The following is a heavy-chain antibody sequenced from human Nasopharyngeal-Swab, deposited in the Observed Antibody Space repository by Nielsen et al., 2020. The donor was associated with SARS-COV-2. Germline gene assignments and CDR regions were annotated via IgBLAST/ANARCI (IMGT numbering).Heavy chain of an antibody. V-gene: IGHV1-2*06. CDR2: INPNSGGP. Sequence: WVRQAPGQGLEWVGRINPNSGGPNYAQKFQGRVTMTRHTSISTAYMELSRLRSDDTAVYYCASWGSSAGVFGYWGQGTLVTVSS. J-gene: IGHJ4*02. CDR3: ASWGSSAGVFGY. D-gene: IGHD6-6*01.